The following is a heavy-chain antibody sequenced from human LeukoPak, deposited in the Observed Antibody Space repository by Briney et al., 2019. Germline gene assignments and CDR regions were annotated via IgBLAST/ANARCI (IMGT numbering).Heavy chain of an antibody. J-gene: IGHJ4*02. CDR1: GFTFSSYA. Sequence: GGSLRLSCAASGFTFSSYAMSWVHQAPGKGLEWVSAISGSGGSTYYADSVKGRFTISRDNSKNALYLQMNSLRAEDTAVYYCAKGKGIAAAGTPFDYWGQGTLVTVSS. V-gene: IGHV3-23*01. CDR3: AKGKGIAAAGTPFDY. D-gene: IGHD6-13*01. CDR2: ISGSGGST.